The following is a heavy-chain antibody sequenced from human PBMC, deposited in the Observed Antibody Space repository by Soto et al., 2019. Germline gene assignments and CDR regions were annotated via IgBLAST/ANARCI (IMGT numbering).Heavy chain of an antibody. J-gene: IGHJ3*02. CDR2: INSDGSST. D-gene: IGHD4-17*01. CDR3: ASNIGTVTTKPYGAFDI. V-gene: IGHV3-74*01. Sequence: AGGSLRLSCAASGFTFSSYWMHWVRQAPGKGLVWVSRINSDGSSTSYADSVKGRFTISRDNAKNTLYLQMNSLRAEDTAVYYCASNIGTVTTKPYGAFDIWGQGTMVTVSS. CDR1: GFTFSSYW.